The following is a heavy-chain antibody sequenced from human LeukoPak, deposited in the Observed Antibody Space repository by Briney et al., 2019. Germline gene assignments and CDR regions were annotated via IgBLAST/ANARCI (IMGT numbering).Heavy chain of an antibody. V-gene: IGHV4-4*07. Sequence: SETLSLTCTVSGGSISSYYWSWIRQPAGKGLEWIGRIYASGSTKYNPSIKSRVTMSVDTSKNQFSLKLSSVTAADRAVYYCSRAKSNDDNSGYYYWGQGTLVTVSS. CDR3: SRAKSNDDNSGYYY. J-gene: IGHJ4*02. D-gene: IGHD3-22*01. CDR2: IYASGST. CDR1: GGSISSYY.